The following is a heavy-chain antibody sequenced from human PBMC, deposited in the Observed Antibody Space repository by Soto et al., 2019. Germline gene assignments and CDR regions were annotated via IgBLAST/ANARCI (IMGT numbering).Heavy chain of an antibody. Sequence: QVQLMQSGPEVKKPGASVKVSCKASGYPFTVFGISWVRQAPGQGLEWMGWMSPYNGHTNYAQKLQGRVTMTPDTSTSTAYRELRSLRSDYTAVYYCARDPGGARGFDFWGQGTLVTVSS. CDR2: MSPYNGHT. CDR3: ARDPGGARGFDF. D-gene: IGHD3-10*01. CDR1: GYPFTVFG. V-gene: IGHV1-18*01. J-gene: IGHJ5*01.